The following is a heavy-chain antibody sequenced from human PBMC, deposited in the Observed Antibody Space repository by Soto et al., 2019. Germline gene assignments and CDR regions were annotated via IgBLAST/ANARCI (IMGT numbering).Heavy chain of an antibody. CDR3: ARTRGGYNNWAAYYFDY. Sequence: SVPTLVNPRQTLTLTCTFSGFSLSTSGMRVSWIRQPPGKALEWLARIDWDDDKFYSTSLKTRLTISKDTSKNQVVLTMTNMDPVDTATYYCARTRGGYNNWAAYYFDYWGQGTLVTVSS. CDR1: GFSLSTSGMR. V-gene: IGHV2-70*04. J-gene: IGHJ4*02. CDR2: IDWDDDK. D-gene: IGHD4-4*01.